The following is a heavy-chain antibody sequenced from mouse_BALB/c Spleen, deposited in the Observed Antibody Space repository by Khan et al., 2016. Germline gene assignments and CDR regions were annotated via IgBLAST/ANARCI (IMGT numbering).Heavy chain of an antibody. CDR2: IYPGNVNT. Sequence: QMQLEESGPDLVKPGASVRISCKAAGYSFTNYYIHWLKQGPGKGLEWIGWIYPGNVNTTYNQKFKGKATLTVDKSSTTVYMHLSSLTSEDSAVYFCSRHYRYSWFVYWGQGTLVTVSA. CDR3: SRHYRYSWFVY. D-gene: IGHD2-14*01. J-gene: IGHJ3*01. V-gene: IGHV1S56*01. CDR1: GYSFTNYY.